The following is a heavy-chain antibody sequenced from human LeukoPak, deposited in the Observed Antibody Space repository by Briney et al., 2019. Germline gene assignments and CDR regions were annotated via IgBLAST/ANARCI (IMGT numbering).Heavy chain of an antibody. CDR3: AKDLLYGDYPSSGMDV. V-gene: IGHV3-30*18. J-gene: IGHJ6*02. Sequence: GGSLRLSCAASGFTFSSYGMHWVRQAPGKGLEWVAVISYDGSNKYYADSVKGRFTISRDNSKNTLYLQMNSLGAEDTAVYYCAKDLLYGDYPSSGMDVWGQGTTVTVSS. D-gene: IGHD4-17*01. CDR1: GFTFSSYG. CDR2: ISYDGSNK.